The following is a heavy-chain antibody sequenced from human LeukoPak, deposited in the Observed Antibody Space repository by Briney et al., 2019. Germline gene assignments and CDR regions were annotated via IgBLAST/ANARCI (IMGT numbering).Heavy chain of an antibody. D-gene: IGHD1-26*01. J-gene: IGHJ4*02. Sequence: PGGSLRLSCAASGFTFSSYEMNWVRQAPGKGLEWLSYISSSGSTIYYADSVKGRFTISRDNAKNSLYLQMNSLRADDTAVYYCAPGIVGAGGYWGQGTLVTVSS. V-gene: IGHV3-48*03. CDR2: ISSSGSTI. CDR3: APGIVGAGGY. CDR1: GFTFSSYE.